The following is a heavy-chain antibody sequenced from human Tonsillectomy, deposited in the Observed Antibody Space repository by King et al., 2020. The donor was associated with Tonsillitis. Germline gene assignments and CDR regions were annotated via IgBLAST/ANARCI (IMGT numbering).Heavy chain of an antibody. J-gene: IGHJ5*02. CDR3: AREGVDNYDSSGYYNWLDP. V-gene: IGHV3-48*02. CDR1: GFTFSSYS. CDR2: ISSSSSTI. D-gene: IGHD3-22*01. Sequence: DVQLVESGGGLVQPGGSLRLSCAASGFTFSSYSMNWVRQAPGKGLEWVSYISSSSSTIYYADSVKGRFTISRDNAKNSLYLQMNSLRDEDTAVYFCAREGVDNYDSSGYYNWLDPWGQGTLVTVSS.